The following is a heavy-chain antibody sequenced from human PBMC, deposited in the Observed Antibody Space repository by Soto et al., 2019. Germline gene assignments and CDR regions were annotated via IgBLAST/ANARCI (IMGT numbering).Heavy chain of an antibody. Sequence: GGSLRLSCTASGFIFSGYAMSCVRQAPGKGLEWFSAISGGGGSTSYADSVKGRFTISRDNAKNSVSLQMNTLRAEDTAVYYCAREDSIIIPAVSDFWGQGTLVTVSS. CDR3: AREDSIIIPAVSDF. D-gene: IGHD2-2*01. CDR2: ISGGGGST. V-gene: IGHV3-23*01. J-gene: IGHJ4*02. CDR1: GFIFSGYA.